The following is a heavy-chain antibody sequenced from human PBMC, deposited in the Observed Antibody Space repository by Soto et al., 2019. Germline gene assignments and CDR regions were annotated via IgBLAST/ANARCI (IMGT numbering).Heavy chain of an antibody. J-gene: IGHJ5*02. CDR3: ARVDDSSGYFQSYWFDP. V-gene: IGHV1-69*01. CDR1: GGTFSSYA. Sequence: QVQLVQSGAEVKKPGSSVKVSCKASGGTFSSYAISWVRQAPGQGLEWMGGIIPIFGTANYAQKFQGRVTITADESTRTAYMELSSLRSEDTAVYYCARVDDSSGYFQSYWFDPWGQGTLVTVSS. D-gene: IGHD3-22*01. CDR2: IIPIFGTA.